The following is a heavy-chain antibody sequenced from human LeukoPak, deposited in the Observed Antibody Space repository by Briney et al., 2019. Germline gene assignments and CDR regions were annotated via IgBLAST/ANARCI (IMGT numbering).Heavy chain of an antibody. CDR1: GGTFSSYA. CDR3: ARDHYYYDSSGPNFDY. J-gene: IGHJ4*02. CDR2: IIPIFGTA. D-gene: IGHD3-22*01. Sequence: ASVKASCKASGGTFSSYAISWVRQAPGQGLEWMGGIIPIFGTANYAQKFQGRVTITADESASTAYMELSSLRSEDTAVYYCARDHYYYDSSGPNFDYWGQGTLVTVSS. V-gene: IGHV1-69*13.